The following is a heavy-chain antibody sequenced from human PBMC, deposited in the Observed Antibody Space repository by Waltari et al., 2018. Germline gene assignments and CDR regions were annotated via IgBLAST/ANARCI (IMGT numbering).Heavy chain of an antibody. V-gene: IGHV1-2*02. D-gene: IGHD3-10*01. CDR3: ARGPPMVQGVIEY. Sequence: QVQLVQSGAEVKKPGASVKVSCKASGYTFTGYYMHWVRQAPGQGLEWMGWINPNSGGTNDAQKFQGRVTMTRDTSISTAYMELSRLRSDDTAVYYCARGPPMVQGVIEYWGQGTLVTVSS. J-gene: IGHJ4*02. CDR1: GYTFTGYY. CDR2: INPNSGGT.